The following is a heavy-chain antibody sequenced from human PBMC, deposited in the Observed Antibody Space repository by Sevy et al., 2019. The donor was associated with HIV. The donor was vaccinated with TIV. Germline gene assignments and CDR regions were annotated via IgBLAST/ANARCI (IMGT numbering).Heavy chain of an antibody. D-gene: IGHD6-19*01. CDR1: GFTFSSYG. J-gene: IGHJ6*02. CDR2: ISYDGSNK. V-gene: IGHV3-30*18. CDR3: AKVPAYSSGWYHYYYGMDV. Sequence: GGSLRLSCAASGFTFSSYGMHWVRQAPGKGLEWVAVISYDGSNKYYVDSVKGRFTISRDNSKNTLYLQMNSLRAEDTAVYYCAKVPAYSSGWYHYYYGMDVWGQGTTVTVSS.